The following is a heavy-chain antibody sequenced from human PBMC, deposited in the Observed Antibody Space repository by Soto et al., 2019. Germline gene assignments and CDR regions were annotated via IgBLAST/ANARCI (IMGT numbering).Heavy chain of an antibody. J-gene: IGHJ4*02. CDR2: IYYSGST. Sequence: PSETLSLTCTVSGGSISSYYWSWIRQPPGKGLEWIGYIYYSGSTNYNPSLKSRVTISVDTSKNQFSLQLSSVTAADTALYYCARTYGRSFDYWGQGTLVTVSS. CDR1: GGSISSYY. CDR3: ARTYGRSFDY. V-gene: IGHV4-59*01. D-gene: IGHD3-10*01.